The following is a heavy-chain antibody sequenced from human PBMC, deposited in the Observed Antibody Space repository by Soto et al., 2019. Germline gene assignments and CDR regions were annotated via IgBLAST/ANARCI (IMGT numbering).Heavy chain of an antibody. Sequence: VGSLRLSCAASGFTLNNYAMNWVRQAPGKGLEWVATISATGGSTYYADSVKGRFTISRDNSKNTLYLQMNSLRAEDTAVYYCAKDRIAVARDAFDIWGQGTMVTVSS. J-gene: IGHJ3*02. CDR2: ISATGGST. CDR3: AKDRIAVARDAFDI. V-gene: IGHV3-23*01. D-gene: IGHD6-19*01. CDR1: GFTLNNYA.